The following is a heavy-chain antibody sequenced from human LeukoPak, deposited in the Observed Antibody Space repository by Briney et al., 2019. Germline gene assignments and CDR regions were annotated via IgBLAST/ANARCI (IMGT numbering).Heavy chain of an antibody. CDR1: GGSISSYD. CDR2: IYYSGST. CDR3: AGTRDSSGFSYPDY. J-gene: IGHJ4*02. Sequence: SETLSLTCTVSGGSISSYDWSWIRHPPAKGLEEIGYIYYSGSTNYNPSLKSRVTISVDTSKNQFSLKLSSVTAADTAVYYCAGTRDSSGFSYPDYWGQGTLVTVSS. D-gene: IGHD3-22*01. V-gene: IGHV4-59*01.